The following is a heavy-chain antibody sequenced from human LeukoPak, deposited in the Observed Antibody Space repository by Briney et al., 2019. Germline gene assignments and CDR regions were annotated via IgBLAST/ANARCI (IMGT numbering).Heavy chain of an antibody. CDR3: AKTVQYYGSGTSYYFDY. J-gene: IGHJ4*02. CDR2: IYYSGST. Sequence: PSETLFLTCTVSGGSISSSSYYWGWIRQPPGKGLEWIGSIYYSGSTYYNPSLKSRVTISVDTSKNQFSLKLSSVTAADTAVYYCAKTVQYYGSGTSYYFDYWGQGTLVTVSS. CDR1: GGSISSSSYY. D-gene: IGHD3-10*01. V-gene: IGHV4-39*01.